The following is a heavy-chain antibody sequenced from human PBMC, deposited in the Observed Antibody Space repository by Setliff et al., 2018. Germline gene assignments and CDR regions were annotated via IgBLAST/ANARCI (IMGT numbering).Heavy chain of an antibody. Sequence: GGSLRLSCAASGFSFSFYNMHWVRQTPGKGLEWISSISDSSSFMHYADSLKGRFTISRDNAKNSLYLQMNSLRADDTALYYCASSSGWIPWIQHWGPGTLVTVSS. V-gene: IGHV3-21*01. CDR1: GFSFSFYN. D-gene: IGHD3-10*01. CDR3: ASSSGWIPWIQH. CDR2: ISDSSSFM. J-gene: IGHJ1*01.